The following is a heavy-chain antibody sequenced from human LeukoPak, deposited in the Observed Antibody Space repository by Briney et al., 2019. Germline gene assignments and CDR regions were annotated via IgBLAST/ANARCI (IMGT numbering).Heavy chain of an antibody. CDR2: IWFDGSNK. J-gene: IGHJ4*02. V-gene: IGHV3-33*01. D-gene: IGHD5-18*01. Sequence: GRSLRLSCAASGFIFSSYAMHWVRQAPGKGPDWVGIIWFDGSNKYYAESVEGRFTISRDNSKNTLYLQMNSPRAEDTAVYSCARGLGYSYGYGIDYWGQGTLVIASS. CDR3: ARGLGYSYGYGIDY. CDR1: GFIFSSYA.